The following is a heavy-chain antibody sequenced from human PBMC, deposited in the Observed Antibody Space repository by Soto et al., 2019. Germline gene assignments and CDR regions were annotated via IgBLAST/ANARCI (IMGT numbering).Heavy chain of an antibody. CDR3: ARAGNYYDSSGYYSDY. CDR2: ISSSGSTI. CDR1: GFTFSSYE. D-gene: IGHD3-22*01. V-gene: IGHV3-48*03. Sequence: EVQLVESGGGLVQPGGSLRLSCAASGFTFSSYEMNWVRQAPGKGLEWVSYISSSGSTIYYADSVKGRFTISRDNAKNSLYLQMNSLRAEDTAVYYCARAGNYYDSSGYYSDYWGQGTLVTVSS. J-gene: IGHJ4*02.